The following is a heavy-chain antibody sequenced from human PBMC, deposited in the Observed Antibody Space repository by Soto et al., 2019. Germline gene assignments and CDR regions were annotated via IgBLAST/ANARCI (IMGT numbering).Heavy chain of an antibody. CDR1: GYTFTSYY. D-gene: IGHD3-10*01. CDR2: INPSGGST. CDR3: ARGLLWFGELFGPNFDY. V-gene: IGHV1-46*01. Sequence: ASVKVSCKASGYTFTSYYIHWVRQAPGQGLEWMGIINPSGGSTSYAQKFQGRVTMTRDTSTSTVYMELSSLRSEDTAVYYCARGLLWFGELFGPNFDYWGQGTLVTVSS. J-gene: IGHJ4*02.